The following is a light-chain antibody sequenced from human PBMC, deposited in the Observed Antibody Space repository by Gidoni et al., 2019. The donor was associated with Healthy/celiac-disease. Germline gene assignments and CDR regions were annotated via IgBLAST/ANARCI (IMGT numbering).Light chain of an antibody. J-gene: IGLJ2*01. V-gene: IGLV3-19*01. CDR3: NSRDSSGNHVV. Sequence: SSELTQDPAVSVALGQTVRIKCQGDSLRSYYASWYKQKPGQAPVLVIYGKNNRPSGIPDRFSGSSSGNTASLTITGAQAEDEADYYCNSRDSSGNHVVFGGGTKLTVL. CDR2: GKN. CDR1: SLRSYY.